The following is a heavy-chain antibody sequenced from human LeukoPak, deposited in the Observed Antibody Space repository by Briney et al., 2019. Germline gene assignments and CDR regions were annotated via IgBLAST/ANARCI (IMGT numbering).Heavy chain of an antibody. CDR3: TTMVRGTYYYYYMDV. J-gene: IGHJ6*03. V-gene: IGHV3-15*01. CDR1: GFTFKNAW. CDR2: IKSKTDGGTT. D-gene: IGHD3-10*01. Sequence: GGSLRLSCEASGFTFKNAWMIWVRQAPGKGLEWFGRIKSKTDGGTTDYAEPVRGRFTISRDDSKNTLYLQMNSLKTEDTAVYYCTTMVRGTYYYYYMDVWGKGTTVTISS.